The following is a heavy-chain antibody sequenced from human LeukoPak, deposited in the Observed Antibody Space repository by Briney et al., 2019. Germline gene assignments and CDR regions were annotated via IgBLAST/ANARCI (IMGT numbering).Heavy chain of an antibody. CDR2: ISGSSSTI. Sequence: GGSLRLSCAASGFTFSSYAMSWVRQAPGKGLEWVSAISGSSSTIYYADSVKGRFTISRDNAKNSLYLQMNSLRDEDTAVYYWARNKWEGAPGGRGPLVPVS. J-gene: IGHJ5*02. D-gene: IGHD1-26*01. CDR3: ARNKWEGAP. V-gene: IGHV3-48*02. CDR1: GFTFSSYA.